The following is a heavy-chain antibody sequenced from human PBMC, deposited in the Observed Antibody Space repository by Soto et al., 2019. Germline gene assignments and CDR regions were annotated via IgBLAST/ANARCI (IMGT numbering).Heavy chain of an antibody. CDR3: ARGSMRGWRYNWFDP. Sequence: EVQLVESGGGLVQPGGSLRLSCAASGFTFSSYDMHWVRQATGKGLEWVSAIGTAGDTYYPGSVKGRFTISRENAKNSLYRQMNSLRAGDTAVYYCARGSMRGWRYNWFDPWGQGTLVTVSS. J-gene: IGHJ5*02. V-gene: IGHV3-13*01. CDR1: GFTFSSYD. CDR2: IGTAGDT. D-gene: IGHD6-19*01.